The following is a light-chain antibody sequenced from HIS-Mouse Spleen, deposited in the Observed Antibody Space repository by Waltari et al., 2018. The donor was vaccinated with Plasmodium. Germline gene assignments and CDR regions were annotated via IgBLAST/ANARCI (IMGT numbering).Light chain of an antibody. CDR2: GAS. J-gene: IGKJ3*01. CDR1: QSVSSN. V-gene: IGKV3-15*01. Sequence: EIVMTHSPATLSVSPGERATLSCRASQSVSSNLAWYQQKPGPAPRLLIYGASTRATAIPARFSGSGSGTEFTLTISSLQSEDFAVYYCQQYNNWSFTFGPGTKVDIK. CDR3: QQYNNWSFT.